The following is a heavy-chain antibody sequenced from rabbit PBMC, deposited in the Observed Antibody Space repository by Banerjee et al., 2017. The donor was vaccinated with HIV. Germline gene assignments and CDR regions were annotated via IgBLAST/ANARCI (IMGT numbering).Heavy chain of an antibody. Sequence: QSLAESGGDLVTPEGSLTLTCTASGFSFSSSYCMYWVRQAPGKGLEWIACIVASSSGSTAYANWAKSRCTISKTALTTGTLQKTRLTAADTATYSCARRVIFNTYAHFNSWGQGTLVTVS. CDR2: IVASSSGST. V-gene: IGHV1S40*01. CDR3: ARRVIFNTYAHFNS. J-gene: IGHJ4*01. CDR1: GFSFSSSYC. D-gene: IGHD6-1*01.